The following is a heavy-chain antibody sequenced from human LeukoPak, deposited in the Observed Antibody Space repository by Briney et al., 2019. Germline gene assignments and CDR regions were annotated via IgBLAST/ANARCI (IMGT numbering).Heavy chain of an antibody. CDR1: GFTFSSYS. D-gene: IGHD3-3*01. CDR3: ARTYYDFWSGYYSHEGNPFDY. CDR2: ISSSSSYI. J-gene: IGHJ4*02. Sequence: NPGGSLRLSCAASGFTFSSYSMNWVRQAPGKGLEWVSSISSSSSYIYYADSVKGRFTISRDNAKNSLYLEMNSLRAEDTAVYYCARTYYDFWSGYYSHEGNPFDYWGQGTLVTVSS. V-gene: IGHV3-21*01.